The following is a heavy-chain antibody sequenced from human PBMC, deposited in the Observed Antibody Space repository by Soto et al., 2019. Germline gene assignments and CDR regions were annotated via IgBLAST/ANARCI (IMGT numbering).Heavy chain of an antibody. J-gene: IGHJ4*02. V-gene: IGHV1-18*01. CDR2: ISAYNGNT. Sequence: ASVKVSCKASGYTFTSYGISWVRQAPGQGLEWMGWISAYNGNTNYAQKLQGRVTMTTDTSTSTAYMELRSLRSDDTAVYYCARDVRLYYYDSSGYYYLSYWGQGTLVT. D-gene: IGHD3-22*01. CDR1: GYTFTSYG. CDR3: ARDVRLYYYDSSGYYYLSY.